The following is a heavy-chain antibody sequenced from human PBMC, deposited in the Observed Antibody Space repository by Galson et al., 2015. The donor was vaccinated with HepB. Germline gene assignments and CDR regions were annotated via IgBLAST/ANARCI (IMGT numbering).Heavy chain of an antibody. V-gene: IGHV4-4*07. Sequence: ETLSLTCTVSGGSISGYYWTWIRQPAGKGLEWIGRIYNNGDIKYHPSLKSRVTMAVDTPTNQISLKLRSVTAADTAVYYCAKNNGNYYGPFDPWGQGTLVTVSS. D-gene: IGHD1-26*01. CDR2: IYNNGDI. CDR1: GGSISGYY. CDR3: AKNNGNYYGPFDP. J-gene: IGHJ5*02.